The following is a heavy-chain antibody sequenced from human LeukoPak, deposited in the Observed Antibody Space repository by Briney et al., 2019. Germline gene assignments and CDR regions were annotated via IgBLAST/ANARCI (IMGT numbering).Heavy chain of an antibody. V-gene: IGHV4-34*01. J-gene: IGHJ4*02. CDR1: GGSFSGHY. CDR3: ARENSGSYREFDY. D-gene: IGHD1-26*01. Sequence: SETLSLTCAVYGGSFSGHYWSWIRQPPGKGLEWIGEISHNGSTNYNPSLKSGVTISVDTSKKQFSLKLSSVTAADTAVFYCARENSGSYREFDYWGQGTLVTVSS. CDR2: ISHNGST.